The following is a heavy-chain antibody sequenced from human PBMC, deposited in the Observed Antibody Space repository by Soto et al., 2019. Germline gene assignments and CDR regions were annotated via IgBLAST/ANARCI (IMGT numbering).Heavy chain of an antibody. CDR3: ARAGRFRGYYYYMDV. V-gene: IGHV4-59*08. Sequence: SETLSLTCTVSGGSISSYYWSWIRQPPGKGLEWIGYIYYSGSTNYNPSLKSRVTISVDTSKNQFSLKLSSVTAADTAVYYCARAGRFRGYYYYMDVWGKGTTVNVSS. D-gene: IGHD3-3*01. CDR2: IYYSGST. CDR1: GGSISSYY. J-gene: IGHJ6*03.